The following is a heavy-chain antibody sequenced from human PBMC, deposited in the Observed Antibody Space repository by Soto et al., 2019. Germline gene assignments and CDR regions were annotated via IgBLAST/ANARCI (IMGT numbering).Heavy chain of an antibody. CDR2: ISSSSSTI. V-gene: IGHV3-48*01. D-gene: IGHD5-18*01. CDR3: ARDRHTAGGFYAFEI. CDR1: GFTFSSYS. J-gene: IGHJ3*02. Sequence: GGSLRLSSAASGFTFSSYSMNWVRQAPGKGLEWVSYISSSSSTIYYADSVKGRFTISRDNAKNSLYLQMNSLRAEDTAVYYCARDRHTAGGFYAFEIWRDGTMVTV.